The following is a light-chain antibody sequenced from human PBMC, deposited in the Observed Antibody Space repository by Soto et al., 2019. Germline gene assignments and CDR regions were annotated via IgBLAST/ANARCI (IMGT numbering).Light chain of an antibody. CDR3: QQYNNWPWT. V-gene: IGKV3-15*01. Sequence: IVMQQSPDTLSLPPGESAPLSCRASQSVSSNLAWYQQKPGQAPRLLIYGASKRATGFPARFSGSGSGTDFTLTISSLQSEDFAVYYCQQYNNWPWTFGQGTKVDIK. CDR1: QSVSSN. CDR2: GAS. J-gene: IGKJ1*01.